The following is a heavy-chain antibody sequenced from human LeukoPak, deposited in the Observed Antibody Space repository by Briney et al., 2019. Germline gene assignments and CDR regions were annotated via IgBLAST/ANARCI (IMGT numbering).Heavy chain of an antibody. CDR2: IKQDGGEK. CDR1: GFTFSSYS. CDR3: ARELRYFDWLLYYYYGMDV. J-gene: IGHJ6*02. Sequence: GGSLRLSCAASGFTFSSYSMNWVRQAPGKGLEWVANIKQDGGEKYYVDSVKGRFTISRNNAKNSLYLQMNSLRAEDTAVYYCARELRYFDWLLYYYYGMDVWGQGTTVTVSS. V-gene: IGHV3-7*04. D-gene: IGHD3-9*01.